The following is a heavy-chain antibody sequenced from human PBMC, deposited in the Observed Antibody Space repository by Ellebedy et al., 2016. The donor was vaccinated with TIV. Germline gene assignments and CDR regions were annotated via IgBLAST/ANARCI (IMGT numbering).Heavy chain of an antibody. V-gene: IGHV3-23*01. CDR3: ARSGEHDT. CDR1: GLTFNSNA. CDR2: IGRGGGNT. J-gene: IGHJ5*02. Sequence: GESLKISCAASGLTFNSNAMTWVRQAPGKGLEWVSTIGRGGGNTYYADSVKGRFTISGDISKNMLYLQMNSLRAEDTAVYYCARSGEHDTWGQGTLVTVSS. D-gene: IGHD1-26*01.